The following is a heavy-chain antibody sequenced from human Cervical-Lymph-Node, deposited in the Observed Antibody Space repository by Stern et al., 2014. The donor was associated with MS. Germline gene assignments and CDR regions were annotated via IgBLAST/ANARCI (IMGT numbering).Heavy chain of an antibody. CDR3: ARLKAAGTVHWFDP. CDR1: GGSIRSSDYH. V-gene: IGHV4-39*01. D-gene: IGHD6-13*01. Sequence: QVQLQESGPGLVKPSETLSLTCSVSGGSIRSSDYHWGWIRQPPGKGLEWMGNNNPSLKSRVTISADTSKTQFSLTLNSVTAGDTAIYYCARLKAAGTVHWFDPWGQGTLVSVSS. J-gene: IGHJ5*02.